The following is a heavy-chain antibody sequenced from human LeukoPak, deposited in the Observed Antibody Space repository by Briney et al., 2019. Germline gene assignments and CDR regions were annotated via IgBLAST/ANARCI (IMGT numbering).Heavy chain of an antibody. Sequence: SETLSLTFTVSGGSISSYYWSWIRQPPGKGLEWIGYIYTSGSTNYNPSLKSRVTISVDTSKNQFSLKLSSVTAADTAVYYCASLWLFGELTPRWFDPWGQGTLVTVSS. J-gene: IGHJ5*02. V-gene: IGHV4-4*09. D-gene: IGHD3-10*02. CDR2: IYTSGST. CDR1: GGSISSYY. CDR3: ASLWLFGELTPRWFDP.